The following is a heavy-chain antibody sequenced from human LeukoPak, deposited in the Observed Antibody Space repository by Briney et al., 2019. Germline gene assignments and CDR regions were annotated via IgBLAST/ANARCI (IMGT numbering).Heavy chain of an antibody. Sequence: GGSLRLSCAASGFTFSSYAMSWVRQAPGKGLEWVSSVSGGGGSTYYADSVKGRFTISRDNSKNSLYLQMNSLRAEDTALYYCAKDKRGYSYGLGEFDYWGQGTLVTVSS. D-gene: IGHD5-18*01. CDR2: VSGGGGST. CDR3: AKDKRGYSYGLGEFDY. V-gene: IGHV3-23*01. J-gene: IGHJ4*02. CDR1: GFTFSSYA.